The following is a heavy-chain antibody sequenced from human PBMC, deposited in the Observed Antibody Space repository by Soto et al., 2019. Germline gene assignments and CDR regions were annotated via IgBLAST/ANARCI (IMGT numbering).Heavy chain of an antibody. V-gene: IGHV4-4*02. J-gene: IGHJ3*02. CDR1: SGSISSSNW. CDR3: ARAGDYGDGWGAFDI. Sequence: SETLSLTCAVSSGSISSSNWWSWVRQPPGKGLEWIGEIYHSGSTNYNPSLKSRVTISVDKSKNQFSLKLSSVTAADTAVYYCARAGDYGDGWGAFDIWGQGTMVTVSS. D-gene: IGHD4-17*01. CDR2: IYHSGST.